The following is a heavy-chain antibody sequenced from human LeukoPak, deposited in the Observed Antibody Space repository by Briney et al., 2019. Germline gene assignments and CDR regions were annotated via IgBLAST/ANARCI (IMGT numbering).Heavy chain of an antibody. CDR3: ARAYRIYDSSGYSDSWSDP. D-gene: IGHD3-22*01. CDR2: IYYSGST. Sequence: PSETLSLTCTVSGGSISSGGYYWSWIRQPPGKGLEWIGYIYYSGSTNYNPSLKSRVTISVDTSKNQFSLKLSSVTAADTAVYYCARAYRIYDSSGYSDSWSDPWGQGTLVTVSS. CDR1: GGSISSGGYY. V-gene: IGHV4-61*08. J-gene: IGHJ5*02.